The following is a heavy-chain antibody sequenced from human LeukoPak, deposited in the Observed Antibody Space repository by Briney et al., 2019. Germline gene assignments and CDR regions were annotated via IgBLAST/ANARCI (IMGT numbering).Heavy chain of an antibody. CDR2: IYYSGST. V-gene: IGHV4-39*01. CDR3: ARPIAAYRYYFDY. CDR1: GGSISSSSYY. J-gene: IGHJ4*02. Sequence: SETLSLTCTVSGGSISSSSYYWGWIRQPPGKGLEWIGSIYYSGSTYYNPSLKSRVTISVDTSKNQFSLKLSSVTAADTAVYYCARPIAAYRYYFDYWGQGTLDTVSS. D-gene: IGHD6-6*01.